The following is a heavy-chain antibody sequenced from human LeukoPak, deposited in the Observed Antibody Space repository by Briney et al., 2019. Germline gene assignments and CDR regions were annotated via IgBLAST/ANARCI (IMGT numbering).Heavy chain of an antibody. D-gene: IGHD3-22*01. CDR1: GFTFSTYG. Sequence: GGSLRLSCAASGFTFSTYGMSWVRQAPGKGLEWVSAISGYDVSTYYADSVKGRFTISRDNSKNTLYLQINSLRAEDTAVYYCAKGPYSYTSGRLHPHYMDVWGKGTTITVSS. CDR2: ISGYDVST. V-gene: IGHV3-23*01. J-gene: IGHJ6*03. CDR3: AKGPYSYTSGRLHPHYMDV.